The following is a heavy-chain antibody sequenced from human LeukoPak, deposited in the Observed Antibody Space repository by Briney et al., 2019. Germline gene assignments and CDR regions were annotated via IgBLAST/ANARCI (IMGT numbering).Heavy chain of an antibody. CDR3: ARGLGYCSSTSCSNNNWFDP. V-gene: IGHV4-61*02. J-gene: IGHJ5*02. D-gene: IGHD2-2*01. Sequence: ASETLSLTCTVSGGSISSGSYYWSWIRQPAGKGLEWIGRIYTSGSTNYNPSLKSRVTMSVDTSKNQFSLKLSSVTAADTAVYYCARGLGYCSSTSCSNNNWFDPWGQGTLVTVSS. CDR2: IYTSGST. CDR1: GGSISSGSYY.